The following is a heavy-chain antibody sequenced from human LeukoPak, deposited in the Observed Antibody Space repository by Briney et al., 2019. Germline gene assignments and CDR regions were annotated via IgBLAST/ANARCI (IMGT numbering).Heavy chain of an antibody. Sequence: GGSLRLSCAASGFTFSTYAMSWVRQVPGKGLECVSGLSGSGDTTYHADSVKGRFTISRDNSKNTLYLQMNSLGAEDTAVYYCARDPDSSGYYPRGEFDYWGQGTLVTVSS. CDR2: LSGSGDTT. V-gene: IGHV3-23*01. J-gene: IGHJ4*02. CDR1: GFTFSTYA. CDR3: ARDPDSSGYYPRGEFDY. D-gene: IGHD3-22*01.